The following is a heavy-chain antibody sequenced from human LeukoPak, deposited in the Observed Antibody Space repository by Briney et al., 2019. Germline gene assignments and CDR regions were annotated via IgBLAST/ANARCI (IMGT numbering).Heavy chain of an antibody. J-gene: IGHJ4*02. V-gene: IGHV5-51*01. CDR3: ARQEDKWLGPGGGVY. CDR2: IYPGDSDT. Sequence: GDSLKISCKGSGYSFTSYWIGWVRQMPGKGLEWMGIIYPGDSDTRYSPSFQGQVTISADKSISTAYLQWSSLKASDTAMYYCARQEDKWLGPGGGVYWGQGTLVTVSS. CDR1: GYSFTSYW. D-gene: IGHD6-19*01.